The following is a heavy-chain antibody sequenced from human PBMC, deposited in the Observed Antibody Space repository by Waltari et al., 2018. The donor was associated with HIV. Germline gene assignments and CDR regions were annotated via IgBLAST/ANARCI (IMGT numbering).Heavy chain of an antibody. CDR1: GFTVSSNY. CDR3: ATGLRGYCSGGSCYPYYYYGMDV. CDR2: IYSGGST. D-gene: IGHD2-15*01. Sequence: EVQLVESGGGLVQPGGSLRLSCAASGFTVSSNYMSWVRQAPGKGREWVSVIYSGGSTYYADSVKGRFTISRDNSKNTLYLQMNSLRAEDTAVYYCATGLRGYCSGGSCYPYYYYGMDVWGQGTTVTVSS. J-gene: IGHJ6*02. V-gene: IGHV3-66*02.